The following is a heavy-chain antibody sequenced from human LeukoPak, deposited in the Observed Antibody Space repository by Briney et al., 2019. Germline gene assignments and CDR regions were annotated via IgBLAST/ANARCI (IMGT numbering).Heavy chain of an antibody. Sequence: SGGSLRLSCAASGFTFSDYYMSWIRQAPGKGLEWVSYISSSGSTIYYADSVKGRFTISRDNAKNSPYLQMNSLRAEDTAVYYRARDLHRWELPDYWGQGTLVTVSS. CDR1: GFTFSDYY. CDR2: ISSSGSTI. J-gene: IGHJ4*02. D-gene: IGHD1-26*01. V-gene: IGHV3-11*04. CDR3: ARDLHRWELPDY.